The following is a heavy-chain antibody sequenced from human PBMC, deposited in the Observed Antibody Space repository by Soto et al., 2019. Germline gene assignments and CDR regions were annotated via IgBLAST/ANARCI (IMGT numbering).Heavy chain of an antibody. J-gene: IGHJ3*02. CDR3: ARVGRDIVVVPAAGGAFDI. D-gene: IGHD2-2*01. Sequence: QVQLQQWGAGLLKPSETLSLTCAVYGGSFSGYYWSWIRQPPGKGLEWIGEINHSGSTNYNPSLKSRVTISVDTSKNQFSMKLSSVTAADTAVYYCARVGRDIVVVPAAGGAFDIWGQGTMVTVSS. CDR2: INHSGST. V-gene: IGHV4-34*01. CDR1: GGSFSGYY.